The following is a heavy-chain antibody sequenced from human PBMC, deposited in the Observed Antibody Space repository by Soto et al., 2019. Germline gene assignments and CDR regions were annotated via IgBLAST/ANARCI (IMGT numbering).Heavy chain of an antibody. V-gene: IGHV4-31*03. D-gene: IGHD7-27*01. Sequence: QVQLQESGPGLVKPSQTLSLTCTVSGGSISSGDYYWSWIRQHPGKGLEWIGYIYYSGSTYYNPTLKSRGTISVDTSKNQFSLKLSSVTAADTAVYYCARDGHVTGEGAYWFDPWGQGPLVTVSS. J-gene: IGHJ5*02. CDR2: IYYSGST. CDR1: GGSISSGDYY. CDR3: ARDGHVTGEGAYWFDP.